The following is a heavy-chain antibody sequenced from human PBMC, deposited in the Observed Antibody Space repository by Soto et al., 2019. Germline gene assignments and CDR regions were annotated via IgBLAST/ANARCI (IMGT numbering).Heavy chain of an antibody. J-gene: IGHJ5*02. V-gene: IGHV1-69*02. CDR2: IIPILGIA. CDR3: ARAPPRIAARPWYNWFDP. D-gene: IGHD6-6*01. Sequence: GASVKVSCKASGGTFSSYTISWVRHAPGQGLEWMGRIIPILGIANYAQKFQGRVTITADKSASTAYMELSSLRSEDTAVYYCARAPPRIAARPWYNWFDPWGQGTLVTVSS. CDR1: GGTFSSYT.